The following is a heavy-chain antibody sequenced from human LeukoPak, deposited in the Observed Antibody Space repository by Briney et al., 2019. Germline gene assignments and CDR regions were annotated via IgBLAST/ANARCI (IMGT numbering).Heavy chain of an antibody. Sequence: ASVKVSCKASGYTFTGYYMHWVRLAPGQGLEWMGWINPNSGGTNYAQKFQGRVTMTRDTSISTAYMELSRLRSDDTAVYYCARDTYYYDSSGYYYYFDYWGQGTLVTVSS. CDR2: INPNSGGT. V-gene: IGHV1-2*02. J-gene: IGHJ4*02. CDR3: ARDTYYYDSSGYYYYFDY. CDR1: GYTFTGYY. D-gene: IGHD3-22*01.